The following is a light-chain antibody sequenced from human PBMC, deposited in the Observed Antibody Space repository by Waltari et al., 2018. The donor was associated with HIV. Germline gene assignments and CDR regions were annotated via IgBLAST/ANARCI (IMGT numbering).Light chain of an antibody. CDR3: ATWDDSLSAVV. Sequence: QSVLTQPPSVYAAPGQKVTISCSGGSSNIGYNHVSWYQQVPGTSPKLLISENEKRPSGMPARFSGSKCGTSATLDITELQTGDEANYYCATWDDSLSAVVFGEGTNLSVL. J-gene: IGLJ2*01. CDR2: ENE. CDR1: SSNIGYNH. V-gene: IGLV1-51*02.